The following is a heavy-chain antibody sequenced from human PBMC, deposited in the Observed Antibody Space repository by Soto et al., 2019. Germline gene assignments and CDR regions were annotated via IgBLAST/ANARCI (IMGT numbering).Heavy chain of an antibody. Sequence: NPSETLSLTCAVYGGSFSGYYWSWIRQPPGKGLEWIGEINHSGSTNYNPSLKSRVTISVDTSKNQFSLKLSSVTAADTAVYYCARGWVSYGGYVYYYYYMDVWGKGTTVTVSS. CDR1: GGSFSGYY. CDR3: ARGWVSYGGYVYYYYYMDV. V-gene: IGHV4-34*01. D-gene: IGHD5-12*01. J-gene: IGHJ6*03. CDR2: INHSGST.